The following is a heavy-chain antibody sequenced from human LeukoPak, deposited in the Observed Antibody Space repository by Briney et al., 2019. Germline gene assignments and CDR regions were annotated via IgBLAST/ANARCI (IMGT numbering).Heavy chain of an antibody. CDR3: ARPNTEYCSSTSCYGYYYHYMDV. D-gene: IGHD2-2*01. V-gene: IGHV5-51*01. CDR1: GYSFTSYW. J-gene: IGHJ6*03. CDR2: IYPGDSDT. Sequence: GESLKISCKGSGYSFTSYWIGWVRQMPGKGLEWMGIIYPGDSDTRYSPSFQGQVTISADKSISTAYLQWSSLKASDTAMYYCARPNTEYCSSTSCYGYYYHYMDVWGKGTTVTVSS.